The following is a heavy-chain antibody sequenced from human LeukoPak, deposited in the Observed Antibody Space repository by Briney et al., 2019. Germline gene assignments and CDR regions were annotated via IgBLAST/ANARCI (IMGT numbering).Heavy chain of an antibody. D-gene: IGHD3-22*01. CDR3: ARYYYDNSGYYFSLGY. CDR1: GFTFSSYN. CDR2: ISYDGSNK. Sequence: GGSLRLSCVASGFTFSSYNMHWVRQAPGKGLEWVAVISYDGSNKYYADSVKGRSTISRDNSKNTLYLQVNSLRDEDTAVYYCARYYYDNSGYYFSLGYWGQGTLVTVSS. V-gene: IGHV3-30-3*01. J-gene: IGHJ4*02.